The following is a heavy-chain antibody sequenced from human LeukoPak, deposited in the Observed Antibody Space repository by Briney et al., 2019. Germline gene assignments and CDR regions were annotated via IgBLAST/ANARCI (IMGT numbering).Heavy chain of an antibody. CDR2: IRYYGRSE. J-gene: IGHJ4*02. CDR1: EFIFSDYD. CDR3: ARTRLGTSTSFYFDL. Sequence: PGGSLRLSCAASEFIFSDYDMHWVRQAPGKGLEWVALIRYYGRSEYYSGYMQGRFTISRDNSKNNLFLNMNNLGPEDTAVYFCARTRLGTSTSFYFDLWGQGTLVTVSS. D-gene: IGHD1-26*01. V-gene: IGHV3-30*02.